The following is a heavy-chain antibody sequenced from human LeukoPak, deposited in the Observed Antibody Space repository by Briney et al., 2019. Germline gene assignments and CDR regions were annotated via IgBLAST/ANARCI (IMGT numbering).Heavy chain of an antibody. Sequence: ASVKVSCKASGYTFTSYYMHWVRQAPGQGLEWMGIINPSGGSTSYAQKFQGRVTMTRDTSTSTVYMELSSLRSEDTAVYYCARASIEYYYDSSGSNNPSDYWGQGTLVTVSS. J-gene: IGHJ4*02. CDR1: GYTFTSYY. D-gene: IGHD3-22*01. CDR2: INPSGGST. CDR3: ARASIEYYYDSSGSNNPSDY. V-gene: IGHV1-46*01.